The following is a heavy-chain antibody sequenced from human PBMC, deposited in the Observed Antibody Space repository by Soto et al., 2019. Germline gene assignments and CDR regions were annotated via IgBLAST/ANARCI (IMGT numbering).Heavy chain of an antibody. J-gene: IGHJ2*01. CDR2: INHSGSS. CDR1: GGSFSGFY. V-gene: IGHV4-34*01. Sequence: PSETLSLTCAVHGGSFSGFYWTWIRQPPGKGLEWIGEINHSGSSNYNPPLKSRVTMSLDTSRNQFSLSLNPVTAADTAVYYCARMAGPWYFDLWGRGTLVTVSS. CDR3: ARMAGPWYFDL.